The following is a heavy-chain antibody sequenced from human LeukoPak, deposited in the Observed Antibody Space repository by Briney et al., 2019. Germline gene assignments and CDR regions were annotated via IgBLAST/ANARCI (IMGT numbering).Heavy chain of an antibody. Sequence: KAGGSLRLSCAASGFTFSSYSMNWVRQAPGKGLEWVSSISSSSSYIYYADSVKGRFTISRDNAKNSLYLQMNSLRAEDTAVYYCAREAYYYDRYFQHWGQGTLVTVSS. CDR3: AREAYYYDRYFQH. J-gene: IGHJ1*01. V-gene: IGHV3-21*01. CDR1: GFTFSSYS. D-gene: IGHD3-22*01. CDR2: ISSSSSYI.